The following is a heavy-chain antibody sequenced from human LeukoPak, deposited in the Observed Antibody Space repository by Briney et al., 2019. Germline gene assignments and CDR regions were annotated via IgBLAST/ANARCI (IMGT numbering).Heavy chain of an antibody. Sequence: GGSLRLSCAASGFIFSSYSMNWLRQAPGKGLEWVSYISTGGSTIYYADSVKGRFTVSRDNAKNSLYLQMYSLRDEDTAVYYCARVRGFYASGSYLDYWGQGALVTVSS. D-gene: IGHD3-10*01. V-gene: IGHV3-48*02. CDR1: GFIFSSYS. CDR2: ISTGGSTI. J-gene: IGHJ4*02. CDR3: ARVRGFYASGSYLDY.